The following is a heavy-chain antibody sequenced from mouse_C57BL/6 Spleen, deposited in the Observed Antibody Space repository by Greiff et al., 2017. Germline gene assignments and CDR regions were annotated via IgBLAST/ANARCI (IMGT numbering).Heavy chain of an antibody. CDR2: IDPSDSET. J-gene: IGHJ2*01. D-gene: IGHD2-2*01. CDR1: GYTFTSYW. Sequence: VQLQQPGAELVRPGSSVKLSCKASGYTFTSYWMHWVKQRPIQGLEWIGNIDPSDSETHYNQKFKDKATLTVDKSSSTAYMQHSSLTSVDSAVYDGARGDYGYDGFDYWGQGTTLTVSS. V-gene: IGHV1-52*01. CDR3: ARGDYGYDGFDY.